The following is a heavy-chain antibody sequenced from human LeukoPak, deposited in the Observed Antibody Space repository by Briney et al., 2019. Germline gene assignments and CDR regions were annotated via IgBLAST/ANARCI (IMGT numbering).Heavy chain of an antibody. D-gene: IGHD1-1*01. Sequence: SVKVSCKASGGAFSSYAISWVRQAPGQGLEWMGRIIPIFGTANYAQKFQGRVTITTDESTSTAYMELSSLRSEDTAVYYCARGGPQLTPLDYWGQGTLVTVSS. V-gene: IGHV1-69*05. CDR2: IIPIFGTA. CDR3: ARGGPQLTPLDY. CDR1: GGAFSSYA. J-gene: IGHJ4*02.